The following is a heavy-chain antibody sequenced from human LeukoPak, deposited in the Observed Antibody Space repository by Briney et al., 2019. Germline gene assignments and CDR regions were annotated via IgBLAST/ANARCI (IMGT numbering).Heavy chain of an antibody. CDR3: ARHLRGYCSGGTYWDNWLDP. CDR2: IYSGDSET. Sequence: GESLKISCKASGSRVTNYWIGWVRQMPGKGLEWIGIIYSGDSETRYSPSFQGRVAISVDKSINTAFLQWSSLKASDTAIYYCARHLRGYCSGGTYWDNWLDPWGQGTLVTVSS. V-gene: IGHV5-51*01. J-gene: IGHJ5*02. D-gene: IGHD2-15*01. CDR1: GSRVTNYW.